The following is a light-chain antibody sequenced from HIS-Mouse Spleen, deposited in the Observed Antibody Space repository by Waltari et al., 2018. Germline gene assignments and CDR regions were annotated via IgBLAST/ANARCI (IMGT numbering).Light chain of an antibody. Sequence: EIVLTQSPGTLSLSPGERATLSCRASQSVSSSYLAWYQQKPGQAPRLLIYGASSRATGIPDRFSGSGSGTDFTLTISRLEPEDFAVYYCQQYGSSPPALTFGGGTK. CDR1: QSVSSSY. CDR2: GAS. V-gene: IGKV3-20*01. J-gene: IGKJ4*01. CDR3: QQYGSSPPALT.